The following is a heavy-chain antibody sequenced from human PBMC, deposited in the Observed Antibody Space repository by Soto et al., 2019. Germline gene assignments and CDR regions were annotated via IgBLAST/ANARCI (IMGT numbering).Heavy chain of an antibody. Sequence: SETLSLTCTVSGGSISSGGYYWSWIRQHPGKGLEWIGYIYYSGSTYYNPSLKSRVTISVDTSKNQFSLKLSSVTAADTAVYYYARGAFGACSGGSCYRYYYYYGMDVWGQGTTVTVSS. CDR1: GGSISSGGYY. CDR2: IYYSGST. D-gene: IGHD2-15*01. V-gene: IGHV4-31*03. CDR3: ARGAFGACSGGSCYRYYYYYGMDV. J-gene: IGHJ6*02.